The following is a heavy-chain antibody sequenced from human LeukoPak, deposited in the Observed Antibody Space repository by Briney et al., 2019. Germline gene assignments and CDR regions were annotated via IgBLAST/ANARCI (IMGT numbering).Heavy chain of an antibody. CDR3: ARGIIFTMIVVATNWFDP. Sequence: PSETLSLTCTVPGGSISSSSYYWGWIRQPPGKGLEWIGSIYYSGSSYHNPPRKSRVTISVDTCKNQLSLKLSNETAADTAVYYGARGIIFTMIVVATNWFDPWREGTLVTDCS. CDR1: GGSISSSSYY. D-gene: IGHD3-22*01. J-gene: IGHJ5*02. CDR2: IYYSGSS. V-gene: IGHV4-39*07.